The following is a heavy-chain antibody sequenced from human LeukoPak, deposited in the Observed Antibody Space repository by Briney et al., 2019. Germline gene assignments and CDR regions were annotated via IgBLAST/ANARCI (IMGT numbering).Heavy chain of an antibody. D-gene: IGHD3-9*01. V-gene: IGHV4-31*03. CDR3: ARGSYYDILTGYFWGGYYYGMDV. Sequence: SETLSLTCTVSGGSISSGGYYWSWIRQHPGTGLEWIGYIYYSGSTYYNPSLKSRVTISVDTSKNQFSLKLSSVTAADTAVYYCARGSYYDILTGYFWGGYYYGMDVWGQGTTVTVSS. CDR2: IYYSGST. J-gene: IGHJ6*02. CDR1: GGSISSGGYY.